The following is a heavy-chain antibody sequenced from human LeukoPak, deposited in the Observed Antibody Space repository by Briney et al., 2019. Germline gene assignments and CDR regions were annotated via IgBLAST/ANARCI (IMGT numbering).Heavy chain of an antibody. CDR3: ARDGGRNNDY. J-gene: IGHJ4*02. D-gene: IGHD3-3*01. CDR2: INQDGSEK. V-gene: IGHV3-7*01. CDR1: GFNFDDYV. Sequence: GGSLRLSCAASGFNFDDYVMSWVRQAPGKGLEWVANINQDGSEKFYVGSVKGRFTISKDNAKNSLYLQMNSLRAEDTAVYYCARDGGRNNDYWGQGTLVPVSS.